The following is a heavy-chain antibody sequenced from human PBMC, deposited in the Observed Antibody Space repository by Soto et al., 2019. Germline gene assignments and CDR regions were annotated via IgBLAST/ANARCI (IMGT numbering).Heavy chain of an antibody. CDR3: ARVPPPAASPDYYYYGMDV. CDR1: GGTFSSYA. D-gene: IGHD2-2*01. Sequence: SVKVSCKASGGTFSSYAISWVRQAPGQGLEWMGGIIPIFGTANYAQKFQGRVTITADESTSTAYMELSSLRSEDTAVYYCARVPPPAASPDYYYYGMDVWCQGTTVTVSS. V-gene: IGHV1-69*13. J-gene: IGHJ6*02. CDR2: IIPIFGTA.